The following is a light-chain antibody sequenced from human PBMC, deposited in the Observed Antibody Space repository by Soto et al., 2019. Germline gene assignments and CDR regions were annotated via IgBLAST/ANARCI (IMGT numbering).Light chain of an antibody. CDR2: GAS. V-gene: IGKV3-20*01. CDR1: QSVGSDY. J-gene: IGKJ1*01. CDR3: QQYGSLSWP. Sequence: EIVLTQSPGTLSLSPGEIATLSCRASQSVGSDYLAWYQQKPGQAPRILIFGASGRATGIQDRFSGSGSGTAFTLTIRRLEPEDFAVYYCQQYGSLSWPFDQGTTVEIK.